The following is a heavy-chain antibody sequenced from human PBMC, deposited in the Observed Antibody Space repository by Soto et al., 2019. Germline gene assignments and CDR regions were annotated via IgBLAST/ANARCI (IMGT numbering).Heavy chain of an antibody. CDR3: ARHVPAAGYYYGMDV. Sequence: QVQLVQSGAEVKKPGSSVKVSCKASGGTFSSYAISWVRQAPGQGLEWMGGIIPIFGTANYAQKFQGRVTXTXXXSXXTAYMELSSPRSEDTAVYYCARHVPAAGYYYGMDVWGQGTTVTVSS. CDR2: IIPIFGTA. J-gene: IGHJ6*02. V-gene: IGHV1-69*05. CDR1: GGTFSSYA. D-gene: IGHD2-2*01.